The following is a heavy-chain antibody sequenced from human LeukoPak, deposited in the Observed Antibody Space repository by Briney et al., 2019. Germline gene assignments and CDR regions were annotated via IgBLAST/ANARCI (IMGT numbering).Heavy chain of an antibody. V-gene: IGHV3-21*01. CDR1: GFTFTTYS. D-gene: IGHD5-18*01. Sequence: PGGSLRLSCEASGFTFTTYSMTWVRQAPGKGLEWVSITSSGSSAIFSADALKGRFTISRDDAKNLLYLDMNSLRAEDTAVYYCATMGYSYGYGIDYWGQGTLVTVSS. J-gene: IGHJ4*02. CDR2: TSSGSSAI. CDR3: ATMGYSYGYGIDY.